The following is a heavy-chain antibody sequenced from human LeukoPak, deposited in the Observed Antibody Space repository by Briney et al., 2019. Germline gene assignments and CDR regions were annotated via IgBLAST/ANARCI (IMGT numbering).Heavy chain of an antibody. CDR2: IWYDGSNK. Sequence: PGGSLRLSCAASGFTFSSYGMHWVRQAPGKGLEWVAVIWYDGSNKYYADSVKGRFTISRDNSKNTLYLQMNSLRAEDTAVYYCASFKWGLGLDYWGQGTLATVSS. CDR3: ASFKWGLGLDY. CDR1: GFTFSSYG. D-gene: IGHD2-21*02. J-gene: IGHJ4*02. V-gene: IGHV3-33*01.